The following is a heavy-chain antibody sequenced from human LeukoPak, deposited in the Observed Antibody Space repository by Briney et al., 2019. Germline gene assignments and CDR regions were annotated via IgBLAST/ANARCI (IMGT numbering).Heavy chain of an antibody. J-gene: IGHJ4*02. CDR2: LNSNGDAA. CDR3: ARNVRGGTSGYYDY. D-gene: IGHD3-22*01. Sequence: GGSLRLSCVVSGFTFSSPAVHWVRQAPRKGLECVSALNSNGDAAYYALSVKGRFTISRDDSKNTLFLQMGSLRAEDMAVYYCARNVRGGTSGYYDYWGQGALVTVSS. CDR1: GFTFSSPA. V-gene: IGHV3-64*01.